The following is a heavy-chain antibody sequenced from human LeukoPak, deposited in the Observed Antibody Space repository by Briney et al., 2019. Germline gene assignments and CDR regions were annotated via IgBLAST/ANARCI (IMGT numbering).Heavy chain of an antibody. D-gene: IGHD3-22*01. CDR1: GYTFTSYA. CDR3: ARMVRDSSGYLNWFDP. CDR2: INPNSGGT. V-gene: IGHV1-2*04. Sequence: DSVKVSCKASGYTFTSYAMNWVRQAPGQGLEWMGWINPNSGGTNYAQKFQGWVTMTRDTSISTAYMELSRLRSDDTAVYYCARMVRDSSGYLNWFDPWGQGTLVTVSS. J-gene: IGHJ5*02.